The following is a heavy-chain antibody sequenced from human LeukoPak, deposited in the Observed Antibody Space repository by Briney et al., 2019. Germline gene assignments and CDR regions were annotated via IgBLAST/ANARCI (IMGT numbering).Heavy chain of an antibody. J-gene: IGHJ3*02. CDR3: ARGLGLPHAFDI. CDR1: GFTFSSYS. Sequence: GGSLRLPCAASGFTFSSYSMNWVRQAPGKGLEWVSYISSSSSTIYYADSVKGRFTISRDNAKNSLYLQMNSLRAEDTAVYYCARGLGLPHAFDIWGQGTMVTVSS. CDR2: ISSSSSTI. D-gene: IGHD1-7*01. V-gene: IGHV3-48*01.